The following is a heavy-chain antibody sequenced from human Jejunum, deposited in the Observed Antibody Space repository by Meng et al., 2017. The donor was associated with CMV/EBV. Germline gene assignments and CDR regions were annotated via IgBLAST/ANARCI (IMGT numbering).Heavy chain of an antibody. Sequence: VQLQEPVPGLVQPSETLSLTCTGSGGSISNSYWSWIRQSAGKGLEWIGRFYSSDTYNYHPSLNSRLTMSLDTSKNQFSLNLSSVTAADTAIYYCARGPGASTREGFDYWGLGTLVTVSS. J-gene: IGHJ4*02. V-gene: IGHV4-4*07. CDR1: GGSISNSY. CDR2: FYSSDTY. D-gene: IGHD1-26*01. CDR3: ARGPGASTREGFDY.